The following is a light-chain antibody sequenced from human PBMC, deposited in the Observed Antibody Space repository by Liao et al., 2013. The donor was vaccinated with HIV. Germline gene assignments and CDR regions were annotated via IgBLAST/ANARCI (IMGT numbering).Light chain of an antibody. CDR1: KLGDKY. CDR2: QDD. J-gene: IGLJ2*01. CDR3: QAWDSSTDVV. Sequence: SYDLTQSSSVSVSPGQTASITCSGDKLGDKYVCWYQKKAGQSPLLVIYQDDKRPSGIPERFSGSNSGNTATLTISGTQAMDEADYYCQAWDSSTDVVFGGGTKLTVL. V-gene: IGLV3-1*01.